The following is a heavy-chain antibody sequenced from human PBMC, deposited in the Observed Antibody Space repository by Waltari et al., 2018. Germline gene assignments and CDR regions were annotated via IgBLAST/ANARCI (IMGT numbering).Heavy chain of an antibody. J-gene: IGHJ4*02. CDR2: IKKDGGEK. CDR1: VFTFSDTW. CDR3: ARDRGYCGGDCYKNLDS. Sequence: EVKLVESGGGRVQPGGSQRLYCAAFVFTFSDTWMTWDRHASGKGLEWVDNIKKDGGEKYYVDSVKGLFTVSRDNAKNSLYLQMSSLRAEDTAVYYCARDRGYCGGDCYKNLDSWGQGTLVAVSS. V-gene: IGHV3-7*01. D-gene: IGHD2-21*01.